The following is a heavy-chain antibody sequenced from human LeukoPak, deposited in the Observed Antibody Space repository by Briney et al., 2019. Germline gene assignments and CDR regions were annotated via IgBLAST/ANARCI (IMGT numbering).Heavy chain of an antibody. CDR3: ARGKVVAGTPGQNSWDY. D-gene: IGHD6-19*01. V-gene: IGHV4-4*07. Sequence: SETLSLTCTVSGGSIRDYYWSWIRQPPGKQLEWIGRIHTSGSTNYNPSLKSRVTVSVDTSKNQFSLKLSSVTAADTAVYYCARGKVVAGTPGQNSWDYWGQGTLVTVSS. CDR1: GGSIRDYY. CDR2: IHTSGST. J-gene: IGHJ4*02.